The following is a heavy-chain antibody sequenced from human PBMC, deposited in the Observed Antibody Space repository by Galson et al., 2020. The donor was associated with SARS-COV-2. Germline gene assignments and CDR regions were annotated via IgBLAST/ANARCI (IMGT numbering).Heavy chain of an antibody. CDR2: ISWAGGST. D-gene: IGHD3-16*02. CDR1: GFTFGAYA. V-gene: IGHV3-43D*03. J-gene: IGHJ4*02. Sequence: GGSLRLSCAASGFTFGAYAMHWVRQAPGKGLEWVSPISWAGGSTYYADSVKGRFTISRDNSKNSLYLQMNSLRAEDTALYYCAKGLSAMAMITFGGVIAPVDYWGQGTLVTVSS. CDR3: AKGLSAMAMITFGGVIAPVDY.